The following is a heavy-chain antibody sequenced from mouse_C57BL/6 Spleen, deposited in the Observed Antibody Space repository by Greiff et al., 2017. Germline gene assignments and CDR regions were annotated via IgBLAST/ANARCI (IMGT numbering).Heavy chain of an antibody. D-gene: IGHD2-4*01. J-gene: IGHJ2*01. CDR2: ISDGGSYT. V-gene: IGHV5-4*03. CDR3: ARNYDYDVGD. CDR1: GFTFSSYA. Sequence: EVMLVESGGGLVKPGGSLKLSCAASGFTFSSYAMSWVRQTPEKRLEWVATISDGGSYTYYPDNVKGRFTISRDNAKNNLYLQMSHLKSEDTAMYYCARNYDYDVGDWGQGTTLTVSS.